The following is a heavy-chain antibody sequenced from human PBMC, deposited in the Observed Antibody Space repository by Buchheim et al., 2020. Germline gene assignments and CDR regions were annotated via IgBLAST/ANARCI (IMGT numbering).Heavy chain of an antibody. CDR1: GFTVSGYW. CDR2: INSDGGT. CDR3: ARGGYSTDGSSDY. Sequence: EVHLVESGGGLVQPGGSLRLSCAASGFTVSGYWMNWVRHVPGQGLVWVSRINSDGGTNYAESVKCRFTIPRDNAKNMVYLQLNSLRAEDTAIYYCARGGYSTDGSSDYWGQGTL. D-gene: IGHD5-24*01. J-gene: IGHJ4*02. V-gene: IGHV3-74*01.